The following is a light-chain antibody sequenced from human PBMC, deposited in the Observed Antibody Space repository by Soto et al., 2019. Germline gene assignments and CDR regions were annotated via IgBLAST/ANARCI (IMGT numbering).Light chain of an antibody. Sequence: QSALTQPASVSGSPGQSITISCTGTSSDIGGYNFVSWYHQHPGKAPKLLIYAVTNRPSGIPDRFSGSKSGNTASLTISGLHAEDGADYYCASYTTSSTLVFGGGTKLTVL. CDR1: SSDIGGYNF. J-gene: IGLJ2*01. V-gene: IGLV2-14*01. CDR2: AVT. CDR3: ASYTTSSTLV.